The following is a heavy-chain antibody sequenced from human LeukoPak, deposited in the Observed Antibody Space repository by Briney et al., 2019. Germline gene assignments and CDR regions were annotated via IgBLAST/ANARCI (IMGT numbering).Heavy chain of an antibody. D-gene: IGHD6-19*01. CDR1: GFTFSSYA. V-gene: IGHV3-23*01. CDR3: AKDRLRIAVAGTFDP. J-gene: IGHJ5*02. CDR2: ISGSGGST. Sequence: GGSLRLSCAASGFTFSSYAMSWVRKAPGKGLEWVSAISGSGGSTYYADSVKGRFTISRDNSKNTLYLQMNSLRAEDTAVYYCAKDRLRIAVAGTFDPWGQGTLVTVSS.